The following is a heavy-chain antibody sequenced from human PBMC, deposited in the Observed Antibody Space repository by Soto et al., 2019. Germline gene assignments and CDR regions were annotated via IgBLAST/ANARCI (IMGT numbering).Heavy chain of an antibody. Sequence: TLSLTCTVSGGSISSGDYYWSWIRQPPGKGLEWIGYIYYSGSTYYNPSLKSRVTISVDTSKNQFSLKLSSVTAADTAVYYCARATTAVVTPYYFDYWGQGTLVTVSS. V-gene: IGHV4-30-4*01. CDR1: GGSISSGDYY. CDR3: ARATTAVVTPYYFDY. CDR2: IYYSGST. J-gene: IGHJ4*02. D-gene: IGHD1-1*01.